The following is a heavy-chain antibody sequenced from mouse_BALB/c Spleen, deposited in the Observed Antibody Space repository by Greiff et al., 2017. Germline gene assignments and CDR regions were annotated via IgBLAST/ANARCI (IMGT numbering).Heavy chain of an antibody. CDR2: ISSGSSTI. CDR3: ARSYYGSHFDY. J-gene: IGHJ2*01. CDR1: GFTFSSFG. V-gene: IGHV5-17*02. D-gene: IGHD1-1*01. Sequence: EVQLVESGGGLVQPGGSRKLSCAASGFTFSSFGMHWVRQAPEKGLEWVAYISSGSSTIYYADTVKGRFTISRDNPKNTLFLQMTSLRSEDTAMYYCARSYYGSHFDYWGQGTTLTVSS.